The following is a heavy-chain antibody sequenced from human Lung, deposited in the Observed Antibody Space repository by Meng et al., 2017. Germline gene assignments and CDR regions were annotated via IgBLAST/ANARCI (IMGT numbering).Heavy chain of an antibody. CDR3: ARDEDISAAGKLFGDY. Sequence: VRRGQSGAEGKKPGASGKVSCKPSGYNFPDYYIHWVRLAPGQGLEWMGHIDPKSGDTRYAQKFQGRVTMTGDTSIGTAYMELTGLRSDDTALYYCARDEDISAAGKLFGDYWGQGTLVTVSS. CDR2: IDPKSGDT. D-gene: IGHD6-13*01. V-gene: IGHV1-2*06. CDR1: GYNFPDYY. J-gene: IGHJ4*02.